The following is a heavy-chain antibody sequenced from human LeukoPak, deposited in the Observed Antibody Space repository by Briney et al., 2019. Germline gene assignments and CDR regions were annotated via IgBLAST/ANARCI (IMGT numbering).Heavy chain of an antibody. CDR3: ARVGNYYDSSGYYYYYYYMDV. D-gene: IGHD3-22*01. CDR1: GGSISGYY. CDR2: IYTSGST. Sequence: AETLSPTCTVSGGSISGYYWSWIRQPAGKGLEWIGRIYTSGSTNYNPSLKSRVTISVDKSKNQFSLKLSSVTAADTAVYYCARVGNYYDSSGYYYYYYYMDVWGKGPTATVSS. V-gene: IGHV4-4*07. J-gene: IGHJ6*03.